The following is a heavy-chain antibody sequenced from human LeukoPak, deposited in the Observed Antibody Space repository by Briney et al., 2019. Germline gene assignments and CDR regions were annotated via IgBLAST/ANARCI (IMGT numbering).Heavy chain of an antibody. Sequence: GESLKISCKGSGYSFTSYWIGWVRQMPGKGLEWMGIIYPGDSDTRYSPSFQGQVTISADKSISTAYLQWSSLKASDTAMYYCARGRRHYDSSDYYYEGDGFDIWGQGTMVTVSS. J-gene: IGHJ3*02. V-gene: IGHV5-51*01. CDR3: ARGRRHYDSSDYYYEGDGFDI. D-gene: IGHD3-22*01. CDR2: IYPGDSDT. CDR1: GYSFTSYW.